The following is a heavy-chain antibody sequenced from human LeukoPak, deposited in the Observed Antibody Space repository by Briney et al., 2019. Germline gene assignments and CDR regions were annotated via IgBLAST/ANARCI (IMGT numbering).Heavy chain of an antibody. Sequence: GRSLRLSCAASGFTFSSYGMHWVRQAPGKGLEWGAVISYDGSNKYYVDSVKGRFTISRDNSKNTLYLQMNSLRVEDTAVYYCAKAYPSYYDILTGLDVWGQGTTVTVSS. J-gene: IGHJ6*02. CDR1: GFTFSSYG. CDR2: ISYDGSNK. CDR3: AKAYPSYYDILTGLDV. V-gene: IGHV3-30*18. D-gene: IGHD3-9*01.